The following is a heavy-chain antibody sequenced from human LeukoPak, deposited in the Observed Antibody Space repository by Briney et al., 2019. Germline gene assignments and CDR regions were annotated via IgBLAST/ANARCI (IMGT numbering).Heavy chain of an antibody. CDR1: GGSFSGYY. Sequence: AGTLSLTCAVYGGSFSGYYLSWIRQPPGKGLEWIGEINHSGSTNYNPSLKSRVTISVDTSKHHFSLKLSSVTAADTAVYYCARGRPNLYCSSTSCYHYYYSGMDVWGQGTTVTVSS. CDR3: ARGRPNLYCSSTSCYHYYYSGMDV. D-gene: IGHD2-2*01. CDR2: INHSGST. V-gene: IGHV4-34*01. J-gene: IGHJ6*02.